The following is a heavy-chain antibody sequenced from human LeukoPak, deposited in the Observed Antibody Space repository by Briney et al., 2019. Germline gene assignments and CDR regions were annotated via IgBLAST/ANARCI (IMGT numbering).Heavy chain of an antibody. Sequence: PSETLSLTCAVFGGSVNSHFCSWVRHSPGKELEWIGYYYYGGSTLYNPSLSSRVTISVDASKNHFSLRLNSVTGADTGVYYCAIMGSAYGNAFDVWGQGTMVTVSP. J-gene: IGHJ3*01. CDR2: YYYGGST. V-gene: IGHV4-59*02. D-gene: IGHD3-3*01. CDR1: GGSVNSHF. CDR3: AIMGSAYGNAFDV.